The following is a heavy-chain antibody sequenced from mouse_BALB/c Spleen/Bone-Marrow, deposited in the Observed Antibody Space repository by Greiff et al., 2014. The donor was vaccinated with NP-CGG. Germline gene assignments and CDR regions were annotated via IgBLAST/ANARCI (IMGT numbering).Heavy chain of an antibody. D-gene: IGHD2-3*01. V-gene: IGHV14-3*02. J-gene: IGHJ4*01. CDR1: GFNIKDTY. Sequence: EVQLQQSGAELVKPGASVKLSCTASGFNIKDTYMHWVKQRPEHGLEWIGRIDPANGNTKYDPKFQGKATITADTSSNTAYLQLSSLTSEDTAVYYRARGLLPTPYYYAMDYWGQGTSVTVSS. CDR2: IDPANGNT. CDR3: ARGLLPTPYYYAMDY.